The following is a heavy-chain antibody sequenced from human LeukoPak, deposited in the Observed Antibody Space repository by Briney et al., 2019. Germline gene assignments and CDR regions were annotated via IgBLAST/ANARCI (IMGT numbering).Heavy chain of an antibody. Sequence: GGSLRLSCAASGFTLNSYTLSWVRQAPGKGLEWVSSISSTSSYIHYADSVKGRFTISRDNPDNVVYLQMNSLRAEDTAVYYCARVAVAGPTGWFDPWGQGTLVTVSS. V-gene: IGHV3-21*01. J-gene: IGHJ5*02. CDR3: ARVAVAGPTGWFDP. CDR1: GFTLNSYT. D-gene: IGHD6-13*01. CDR2: ISSTSSYI.